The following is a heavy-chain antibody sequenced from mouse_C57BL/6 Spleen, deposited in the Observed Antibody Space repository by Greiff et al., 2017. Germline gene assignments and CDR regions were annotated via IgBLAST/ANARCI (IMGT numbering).Heavy chain of an antibody. V-gene: IGHV1-18*01. Sequence: VQLQESGPELVKPGASVKIPCKASGYTFTDYNMDWVKQSHGKSLEWIGDINPNNGGTIYNQKFKGKATLTVDKSSSTAYMELRRLTSEDTAVYYCARANWAFDYWGQGTTLTVSS. D-gene: IGHD4-1*01. J-gene: IGHJ2*01. CDR3: ARANWAFDY. CDR2: INPNNGGT. CDR1: GYTFTDYN.